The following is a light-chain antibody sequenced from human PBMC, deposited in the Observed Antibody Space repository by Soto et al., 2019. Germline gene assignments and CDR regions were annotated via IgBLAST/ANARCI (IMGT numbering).Light chain of an antibody. Sequence: VLTQPPSVSGAPGQRVTISCTGSSSNIGAGYDVHWYQQLPGTAPKLLIYGNSNRPSGVPDRFSGSKSGTSASLAITGLQAEDEADYYCQSYDSSLIGYVVFGGGTKLTVL. CDR2: GNS. CDR3: QSYDSSLIGYVV. J-gene: IGLJ2*01. V-gene: IGLV1-40*01. CDR1: SSNIGAGYD.